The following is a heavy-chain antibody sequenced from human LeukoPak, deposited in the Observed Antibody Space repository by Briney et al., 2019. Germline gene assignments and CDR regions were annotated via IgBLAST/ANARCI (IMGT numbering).Heavy chain of an antibody. CDR2: INWNGGST. J-gene: IGHJ4*02. D-gene: IGHD3-10*01. CDR3: ARHRGSGSYQAFDY. CDR1: GFTFDDYG. Sequence: PGGSLRLSCAASGFTFDDYGMGWVRQAPGKGLEWVSGINWNGGSTGYADSVKGRFTISRDNAKNSLYLQMNSLRAEDTALYYCARHRGSGSYQAFDYWGQGTLVTVSS. V-gene: IGHV3-20*04.